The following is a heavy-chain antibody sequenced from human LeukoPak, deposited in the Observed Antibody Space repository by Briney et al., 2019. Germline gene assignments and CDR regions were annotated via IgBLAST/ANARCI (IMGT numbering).Heavy chain of an antibody. V-gene: IGHV1-69*04. CDR3: APLAGYSGYDYWFDP. J-gene: IGHJ5*02. CDR2: IIPILGIA. CDR1: GGTFSSYA. Sequence: GASVKVSCKASGGTFSSYAIGWVRQAPGQGLEWMGRIIPILGIANYAQKFQGRVTITADKSTSTAYMELSSLRSEDTAVYYCAPLAGYSGYDYWFDPWGQGTLVTVSS. D-gene: IGHD5-12*01.